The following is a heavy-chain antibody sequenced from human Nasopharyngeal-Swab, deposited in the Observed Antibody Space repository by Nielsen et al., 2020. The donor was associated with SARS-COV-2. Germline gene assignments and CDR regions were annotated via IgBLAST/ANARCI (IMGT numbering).Heavy chain of an antibody. CDR2: ISYSGGT. V-gene: IGHV4-59*01. J-gene: IGHJ5*02. Sequence: WIRQPPGTGPEWIGYISYSGGTNYHPSLKSRVTMSSATSKNQFSLRLTSVPAADTAVCYCARGRVEQWLVLNWFDPWGQGTLVTVSS. CDR3: ARGRVEQWLVLNWFDP. D-gene: IGHD6-19*01.